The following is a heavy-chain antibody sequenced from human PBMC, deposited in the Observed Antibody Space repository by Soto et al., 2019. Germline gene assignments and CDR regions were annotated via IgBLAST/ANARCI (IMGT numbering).Heavy chain of an antibody. CDR2: MNPNSGNT. CDR3: ARQKVDGGDS. V-gene: IGHV1-8*01. CDR1: GYTFTSYA. Sequence: QVQLVQSGAGVKKPGASVKVSCKASGYTFTSYAINWVRQATGQGLEWMGWMNPNSGNTGYAQKSQGRVTMTRNNTINTDYMELCRQRAEDTDVYYCARQKVDGGDSWGQGTLVNVSS. D-gene: IGHD3-16*01. J-gene: IGHJ4*02.